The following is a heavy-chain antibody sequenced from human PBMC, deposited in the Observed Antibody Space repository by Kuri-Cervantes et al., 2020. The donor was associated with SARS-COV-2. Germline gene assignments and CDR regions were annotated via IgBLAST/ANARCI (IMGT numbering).Heavy chain of an antibody. V-gene: IGHV3-30*04. CDR2: ISYDGSNK. CDR3: ARRRLTSITIFGVVTKGWFDP. CDR1: GFTFSSYA. Sequence: GGSLRLSCAASGFTFSSYAMHWVRQAPGKGLEWVAVISYDGSNKYYADSVKGRFTISRDNSKNTLYLQMNSLRAEDTAVYYCARRRLTSITIFGVVTKGWFDPWAREPWSPSPQ. J-gene: IGHJ5*02. D-gene: IGHD3-3*01.